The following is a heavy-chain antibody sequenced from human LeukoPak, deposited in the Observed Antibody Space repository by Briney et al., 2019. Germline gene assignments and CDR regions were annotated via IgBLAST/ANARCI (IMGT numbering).Heavy chain of an antibody. CDR2: INAGNGNT. Sequence: ASVKVSCKASGYTFTSYAMHWVRQAPGQRLEWMGWINAGNGNTKYSQKFQGRVTITRDTSASTAYMELSSLRSEDTAVYYCARDGGHSYGYGYWGQGTLVTVSP. J-gene: IGHJ4*02. D-gene: IGHD5-18*01. V-gene: IGHV1-3*01. CDR1: GYTFTSYA. CDR3: ARDGGHSYGYGY.